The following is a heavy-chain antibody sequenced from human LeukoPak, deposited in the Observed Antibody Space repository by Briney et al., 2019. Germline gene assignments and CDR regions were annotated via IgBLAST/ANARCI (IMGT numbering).Heavy chain of an antibody. CDR2: IIPIFGTA. J-gene: IGHJ4*02. V-gene: IGHV1-69*13. CDR1: GYTFTSYG. D-gene: IGHD4-17*01. Sequence: SVKVSCKASGYTFTSYGISWVRQAPGQGLEWMGGIIPIFGTANYAQKFQGRVTITADESTSTAYMELSSLRSEDTAVYYCARGRRDYGDYSFDYWGQGTLVTVSS. CDR3: ARGRRDYGDYSFDY.